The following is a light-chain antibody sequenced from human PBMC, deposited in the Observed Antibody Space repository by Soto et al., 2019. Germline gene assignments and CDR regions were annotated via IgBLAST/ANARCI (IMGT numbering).Light chain of an antibody. V-gene: IGKV1-33*01. CDR2: DAS. Sequence: DIPMTQSPSSLSASVGDRVTITCQASQDISNYLNWYQQKPGKAPKLLIYDASNLKTGVPSRFSGSGSGTDFTFTISSLQPEDIATYYCQQYDNLPPFTFGPGTKVDIK. CDR3: QQYDNLPPFT. J-gene: IGKJ3*01. CDR1: QDISNY.